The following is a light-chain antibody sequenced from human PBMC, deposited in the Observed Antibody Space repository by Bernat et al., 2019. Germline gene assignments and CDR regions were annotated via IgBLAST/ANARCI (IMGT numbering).Light chain of an antibody. CDR3: SSYTGSTTLVFV. CDR2: HVS. J-gene: IGLJ1*01. V-gene: IGLV2-14*03. CDR1: SSDVGGSNY. Sequence: QSALTQPASVSGSLGQSITISCTGTSSDVGGSNYVSWYQHHPGKAPKLMIYHVSSRPSGVSNRFSGSKSDNTASLTISGLQADDEADYYCSSYTGSTTLVFVFGSGTKVTVL.